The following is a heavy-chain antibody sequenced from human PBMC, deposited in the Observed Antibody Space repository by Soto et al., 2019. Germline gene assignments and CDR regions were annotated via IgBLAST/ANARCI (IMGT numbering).Heavy chain of an antibody. CDR1: GGTFSSYA. D-gene: IGHD2-2*01. J-gene: IGHJ5*02. CDR3: AREALGYCSSTSCYGYDP. Sequence: QVQLVQSGAEVKKPGSSVKVSCKASGGTFSSYAISWVRQAPGQGLEWMGGIIPIFGTANYAQKFQGRVTITADESTSTAYMELSSLRSEDTAMYYCAREALGYCSSTSCYGYDPWGQGTLVTVSS. CDR2: IIPIFGTA. V-gene: IGHV1-69*01.